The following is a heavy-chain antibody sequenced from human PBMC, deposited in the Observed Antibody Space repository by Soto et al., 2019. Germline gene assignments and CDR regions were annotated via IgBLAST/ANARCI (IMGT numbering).Heavy chain of an antibody. CDR1: GGTFSSYA. Sequence: QVQLVQSGAEVKKPGSSVKVSCKASGGTFSSYAISWVRQAPGQGLEWMGGIIPIFGTANYAQKFQGRVTITADESTSTAYMELSSLRSEDTAVYYCARGAQSSIAVAVTPPFGYWGQGTLVTVSS. CDR3: ARGAQSSIAVAVTPPFGY. J-gene: IGHJ4*02. D-gene: IGHD6-19*01. V-gene: IGHV1-69*01. CDR2: IIPIFGTA.